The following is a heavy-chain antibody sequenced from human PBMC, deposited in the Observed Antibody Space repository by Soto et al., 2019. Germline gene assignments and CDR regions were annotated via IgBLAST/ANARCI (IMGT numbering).Heavy chain of an antibody. CDR2: IYYSGST. J-gene: IGHJ4*02. CDR3: ARQEYSSSSFHFDY. CDR1: GGSISSSSYY. V-gene: IGHV4-39*01. D-gene: IGHD6-6*01. Sequence: ETLSLTCTVSGGSISSSSYYWGWIRQPPGKGLEWIGSIYYSGSTYYNPSLKSRVTISVDTSKNQFSLKLSSVTAADTAVYYCARQEYSSSSFHFDYWGLGTLVTVSS.